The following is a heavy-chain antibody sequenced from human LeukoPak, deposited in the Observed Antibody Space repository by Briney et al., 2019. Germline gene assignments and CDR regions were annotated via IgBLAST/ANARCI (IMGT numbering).Heavy chain of an antibody. CDR2: IYPGDSDT. D-gene: IGHD3-10*01. J-gene: IGHJ3*02. CDR1: GYSFTSYW. V-gene: IGHV5-51*01. Sequence: GESLKISCKGSGYSFTSYWIGWVRQMPGKGLEWMGIIYPGDSDTRHSPSFQGQVTISADKSISTAYLQWSSLKASDTAMYYCAMPTMVRGVRGAFDIWGQGTMVTVSS. CDR3: AMPTMVRGVRGAFDI.